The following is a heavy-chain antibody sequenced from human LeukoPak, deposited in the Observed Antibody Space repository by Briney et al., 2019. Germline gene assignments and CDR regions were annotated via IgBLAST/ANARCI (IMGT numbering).Heavy chain of an antibody. D-gene: IGHD2-2*01. V-gene: IGHV3-15*01. J-gene: IGHJ4*02. CDR1: GFTFSNAW. CDR2: IKSKTDGGTT. CDR3: STRYCSSTRCYY. Sequence: GGSLRLSCAASGFTFSNAWMSWVRQAPGKGLEWVGRIKSKTDGGTTDYVAPVKGRFTISRDDSKNTLYLQMNSLKTEDTAVYYCSTRYCSSTRCYYWGQGTLVTVPS.